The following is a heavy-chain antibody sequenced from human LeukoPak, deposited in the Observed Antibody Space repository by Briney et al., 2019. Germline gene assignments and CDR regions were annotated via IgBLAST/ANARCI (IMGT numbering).Heavy chain of an antibody. V-gene: IGHV3-21*01. CDR3: ARGSNYYGMDV. D-gene: IGHD4-11*01. J-gene: IGHJ6*02. Sequence: PGGSLRLSCAASGFTFSSYSMNWVRQAPGKGLEWVSSTSSSSYIYYADSVKGRFTISRDNAKNSLYLQMNSLRAEDTAVYYCARGSNYYGMDVWGQGTTVTVSS. CDR1: GFTFSSYS. CDR2: TSSSSYI.